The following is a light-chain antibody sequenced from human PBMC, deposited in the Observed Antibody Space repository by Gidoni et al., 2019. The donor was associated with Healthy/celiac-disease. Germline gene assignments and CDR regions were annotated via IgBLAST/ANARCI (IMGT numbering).Light chain of an antibody. Sequence: DIQMTQSPSTLSASVGDRVTITCRASQSISSWLAWYQPKPGKAPKLLIYDASSLESGVPSRFSGSGSGTEFTLTLSSLQPDDFATYYGQQYNSYSTFGQGTKVEI. CDR2: DAS. CDR1: QSISSW. J-gene: IGKJ1*01. V-gene: IGKV1-5*01. CDR3: QQYNSYST.